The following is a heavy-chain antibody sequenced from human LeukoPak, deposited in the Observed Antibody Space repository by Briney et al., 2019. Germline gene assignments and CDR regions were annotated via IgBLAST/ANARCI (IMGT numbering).Heavy chain of an antibody. CDR1: GGSISSGGYS. D-gene: IGHD1-26*01. J-gene: IGHJ4*02. Sequence: PSETLSLTCAVSGGSISSGGYSWSWIRQPPGKGLEWIGYMDYSGSTYYNPSLKSRVTISVDTSKNQFSLKLSSVTAADTAVYYCAREKGSYPDYWGQGTLVTVSS. V-gene: IGHV4-30-4*07. CDR2: MDYSGST. CDR3: AREKGSYPDY.